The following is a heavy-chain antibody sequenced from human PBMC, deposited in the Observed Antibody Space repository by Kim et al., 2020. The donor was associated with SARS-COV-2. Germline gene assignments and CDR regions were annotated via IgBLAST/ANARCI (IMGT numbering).Heavy chain of an antibody. CDR1: GFTFSSYG. J-gene: IGHJ4*01. CDR3: ARDNMAVAGTNAYYFDY. Sequence: LSLTCAASGFTFSSYGMHWVRQAPGKGLEWVAVISYDGSNKYYADSVKGRFTISRDNSKNTLYLQMNSLRAEDTAVYYCARDNMAVAGTNAYYFDYW. D-gene: IGHD6-19*01. CDR2: ISYDGSNK. V-gene: IGHV3-33*05.